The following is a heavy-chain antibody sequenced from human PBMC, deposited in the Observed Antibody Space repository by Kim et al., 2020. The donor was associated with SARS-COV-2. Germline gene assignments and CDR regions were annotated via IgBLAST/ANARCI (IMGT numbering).Heavy chain of an antibody. J-gene: IGHJ5*02. CDR2: IYYSGST. V-gene: IGHV4-30-4*01. CDR3: ARWGGDWPRWFDP. D-gene: IGHD2-21*02. CDR1: GGSISSGDYY. Sequence: SETLSLTCTVSGGSISSGDYYWSWIRQPPGKGLEWIGYIYYSGSTYYNPSLKSRVTISVDTSKNQFSLKLSSVTAADTAVYYCARWGGDWPRWFDPWGQGTLVTVSS.